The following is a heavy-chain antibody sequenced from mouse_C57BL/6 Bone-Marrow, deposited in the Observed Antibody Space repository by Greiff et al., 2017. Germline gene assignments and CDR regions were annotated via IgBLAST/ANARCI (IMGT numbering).Heavy chain of an antibody. CDR2: SRNKANDYTT. V-gene: IGHV7-1*01. CDR1: GFTFSDFY. D-gene: IGHD2-1*01. J-gene: IGHJ4*01. Sequence: EVKLVESGGGLVQSGRSLRLSCATSGFTFSDFYMEWVRQAPGKGLEWIAASRNKANDYTTEYSASVKGRFIVSRDTSQSILYLQMNALRAEDTAIYYCARDAIDYGKGDYAMDYWGQGTSVTVSS. CDR3: ARDAIDYGKGDYAMDY.